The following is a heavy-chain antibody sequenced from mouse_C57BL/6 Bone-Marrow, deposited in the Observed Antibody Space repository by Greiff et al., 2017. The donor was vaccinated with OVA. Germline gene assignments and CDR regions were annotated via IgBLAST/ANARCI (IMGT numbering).Heavy chain of an antibody. Sequence: EVQLQQSGPGLVKPSQSLSLTCSVTGYSITSGYYWNWIRQFPGNKLEWMGYISYDGSNNYNPSLKNRISITRDTSKNQFFLKLNSVTTEDTATYYCAREGVTPPWFAYWGQGTLVTVSA. D-gene: IGHD2-2*01. CDR3: AREGVTPPWFAY. CDR2: ISYDGSN. CDR1: GYSITSGYY. V-gene: IGHV3-6*01. J-gene: IGHJ3*01.